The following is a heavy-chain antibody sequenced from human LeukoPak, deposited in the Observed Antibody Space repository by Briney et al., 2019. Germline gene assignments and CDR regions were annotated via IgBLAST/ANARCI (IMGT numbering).Heavy chain of an antibody. CDR1: GGTSNSHA. J-gene: IGHJ4*02. Sequence: PGASVKVYCKASGGTSNSHAISWVRQAPGQGLEWMGRIIPNLGTTNRAQNFQDRVTLTADKSTNTAYMELTSLTSDDTAVYYCATTNDGGGYQWGDFFDFWGQGTLVTVSS. D-gene: IGHD3-22*01. V-gene: IGHV1-69*04. CDR2: IIPNLGTT. CDR3: ATTNDGGGYQWGDFFDF.